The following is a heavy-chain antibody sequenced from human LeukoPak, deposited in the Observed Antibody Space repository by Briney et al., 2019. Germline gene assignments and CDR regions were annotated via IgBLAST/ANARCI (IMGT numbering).Heavy chain of an antibody. CDR2: INQSGGT. V-gene: IGHV4-34*01. CDR3: ARDPEAASSSDYWKDTMDV. CDR1: GFTFSNAW. D-gene: IGHD3-22*01. Sequence: GSLRLSCAASGFTFSNAWMSWVRQPPGKGLEWIGEINQSGGTNYNPSLKSRVTISVDTSKNQFSLKLNSVTAADTAVYYCARDPEAASSSDYWKDTMDVWGQGTTVTVSS. J-gene: IGHJ6*02.